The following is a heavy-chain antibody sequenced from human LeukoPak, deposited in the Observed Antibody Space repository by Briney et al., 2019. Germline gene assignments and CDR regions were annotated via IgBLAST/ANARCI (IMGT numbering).Heavy chain of an antibody. CDR2: IRSKKNNFAT. CDR3: VRGNCHNYSCSAGES. Sequence: GGSLRLSCAASGFTFSSYGMHWVRQTSGKGLEWLARIRSKKNNFATAYGASVKGRFTISREDTKNTAYLQMTRLKVDDTAVYYCVRGNCHNYSCSAGESWGQGTPVIVSS. CDR1: GFTFSSYG. J-gene: IGHJ4*02. D-gene: IGHD3-16*01. V-gene: IGHV3-73*01.